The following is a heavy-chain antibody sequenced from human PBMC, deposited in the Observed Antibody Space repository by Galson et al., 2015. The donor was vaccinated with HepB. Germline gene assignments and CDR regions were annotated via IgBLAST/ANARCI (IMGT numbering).Heavy chain of an antibody. CDR2: ISGSGNNT. V-gene: IGHV3-23*01. CDR3: AKDTLGYCRGGSCRVDY. CDR1: GFTFSSYA. J-gene: IGHJ4*02. Sequence: SLRLSCAASGFTFSSYAMGWVRQAPGKGLDWVSSISGSGNNTYYADSVKGRFTISRDNSKNTLYLQMNSLRAEDTAVYYCAKDTLGYCRGGSCRVDYWGQGTPVTVSS. D-gene: IGHD2-15*01.